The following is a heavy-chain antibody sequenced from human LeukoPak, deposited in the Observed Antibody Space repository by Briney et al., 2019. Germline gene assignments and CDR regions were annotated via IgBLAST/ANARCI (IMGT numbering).Heavy chain of an antibody. J-gene: IGHJ5*02. V-gene: IGHV4-34*01. CDR2: INHSGST. D-gene: IGHD3-10*01. Sequence: SETLSLTCAVYGGSFSGYYWSWIRQPPGKGLEWIGEINHSGSTNYNPSPKSRVTISVDTSKNKFSLKLSSVTAADTAVYYCARALRGVIIRSFWFDPWGQGTLVTVSS. CDR1: GGSFSGYY. CDR3: ARALRGVIIRSFWFDP.